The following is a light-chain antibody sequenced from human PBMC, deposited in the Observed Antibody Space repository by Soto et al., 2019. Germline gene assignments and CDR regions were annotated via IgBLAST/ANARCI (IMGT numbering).Light chain of an antibody. Sequence: LTQSPAALSVSPGGRAPLSCRASQSVSSNLAWYQQKPGQAPRLLIYGASTRATGIPARFSGSGSGTEFTLTISSLQSEDFAVYYCQQYNNWPPITFGQGTRLEIK. CDR3: QQYNNWPPIT. V-gene: IGKV3-15*01. CDR2: GAS. CDR1: QSVSSN. J-gene: IGKJ5*01.